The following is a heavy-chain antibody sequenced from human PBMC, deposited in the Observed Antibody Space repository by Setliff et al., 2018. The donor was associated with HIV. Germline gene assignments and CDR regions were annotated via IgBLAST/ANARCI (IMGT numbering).Heavy chain of an antibody. V-gene: IGHV4-34*01. CDR1: GGSFSGYC. CDR3: ARVSCSSWYSIPRYYYYSTDV. J-gene: IGHJ6*03. CDR2: IQHSGRI. Sequence: PSETLSLTCAVYGGSFSGYCWSWVRQPPGKGLEWIGEIQHSGRINYNPSLRSRVTTSVDTSKNQFSLRLGSVTAADTAVYYCARVSCSSWYSIPRYYYYSTDVWGNGTTGTVSS. D-gene: IGHD6-13*01.